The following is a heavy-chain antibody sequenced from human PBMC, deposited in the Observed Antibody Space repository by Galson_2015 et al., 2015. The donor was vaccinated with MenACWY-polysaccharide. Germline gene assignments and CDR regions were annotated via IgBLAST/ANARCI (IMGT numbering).Heavy chain of an antibody. J-gene: IGHJ4*02. V-gene: IGHV3-33*01. D-gene: IGHD2-2*01. CDR1: GFTFSSYG. CDR3: ARGGSVFSRYCSSTSCEYYFDY. CDR2: IWYDGSNK. Sequence: SLRLSCAASGFTFSSYGMHWVRQAPGKGLEWVAVIWYDGSNKYYADSVKGRFTISRDNSKNTLYLQMNSLRAEDTAVYYCARGGSVFSRYCSSTSCEYYFDYWGQGTLVTVSS.